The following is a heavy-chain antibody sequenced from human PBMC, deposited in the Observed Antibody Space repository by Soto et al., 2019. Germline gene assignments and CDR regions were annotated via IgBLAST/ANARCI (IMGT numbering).Heavy chain of an antibody. Sequence: SETLSLTCGVFGGPFNGFYWSWIRQPPGKGLEWIGEINPGGSTHYNPSLSSRLTLSADTSRNQFSLRLSSVTAADTAVYYCTRLRWRQPPTRPDHYYYGMDAWGPGTTVTVSS. CDR1: GGPFNGFY. V-gene: IGHV4-34*01. CDR3: TRLRWRQPPTRPDHYYYGMDA. D-gene: IGHD2-21*01. CDR2: INPGGST. J-gene: IGHJ6*02.